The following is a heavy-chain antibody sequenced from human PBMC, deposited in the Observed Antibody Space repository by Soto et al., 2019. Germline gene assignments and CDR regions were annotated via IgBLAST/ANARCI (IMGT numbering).Heavy chain of an antibody. CDR2: IYPGDSDA. J-gene: IGHJ6*02. CDR1: GYSFTSYW. D-gene: IGHD3-3*01. Sequence: LGESLKISCKGSGYSFTSYWIGWVRQMPGKGLELMGIIYPGDSDARYSPSFQGQVTISAYKSIITAYLQWSSLKASDTAMYYCARRIGVVNNYGMDXWGQGTTVTVS. CDR3: ARRIGVVNNYGMDX. V-gene: IGHV5-51*01.